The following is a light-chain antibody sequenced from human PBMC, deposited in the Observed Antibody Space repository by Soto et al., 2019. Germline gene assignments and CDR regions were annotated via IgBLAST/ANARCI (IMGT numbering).Light chain of an antibody. Sequence: EIVLTQSPATLSLSPGERATLSCRASQSVSSSLVWYQQKPGQAPRLLIDDASNRATDIPARFSGSGSGTDFTLTIRSLEPEDFAVYYCQQRSNWLITFGQGTRLEI. CDR3: QQRSNWLIT. J-gene: IGKJ5*01. CDR1: QSVSSS. V-gene: IGKV3-11*01. CDR2: DAS.